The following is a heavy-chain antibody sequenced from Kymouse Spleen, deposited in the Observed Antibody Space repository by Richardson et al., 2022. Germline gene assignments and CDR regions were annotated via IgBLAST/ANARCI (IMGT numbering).Heavy chain of an antibody. J-gene: IGHJ4*02. V-gene: IGHV4-59*01. D-gene: IGHD6-19*01. Sequence: QVQLQESGPGLVKPSETLSLTCTVSGGSISSYYWSWIRQPPGKGLEWIGYIYYSGSTNYNPSLKSRVTISVDTSKNQFSLKLSSVTAADTAVYYCARVIAVAEGYYFDYWGQGTLVTVSS. CDR1: GGSISSYY. CDR2: IYYSGST. CDR3: ARVIAVAEGYYFDY.